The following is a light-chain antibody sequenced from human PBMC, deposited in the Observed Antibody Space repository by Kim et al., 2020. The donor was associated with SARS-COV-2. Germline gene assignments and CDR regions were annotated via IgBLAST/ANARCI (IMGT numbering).Light chain of an antibody. J-gene: IGLJ2*01. Sequence: VAPGQTASITCSGDTLGTGYASWYQQRTGQSPVLLIYQNFKRPSGIPERFSGSNSGNTATLTIRGTQSEDEADYYCQAWDTNTGVIFGGGTKVTVL. CDR1: TLGTGY. CDR2: QNF. CDR3: QAWDTNTGVI. V-gene: IGLV3-1*01.